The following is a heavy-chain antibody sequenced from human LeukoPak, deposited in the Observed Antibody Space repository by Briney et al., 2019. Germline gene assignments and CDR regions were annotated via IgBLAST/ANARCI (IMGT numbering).Heavy chain of an antibody. CDR3: ARLYDSGSYNFDF. Sequence: GGSLRLSCAASGFTFSSYSMNWVRQAPGKGLEWVSYISSSSSTIYYADSVKGRFTISRDNAKNTVYLQMNSLRAEDTAVYYCARLYDSGSYNFDFWGQGTLVTVSS. CDR1: GFTFSSYS. D-gene: IGHD3-10*01. V-gene: IGHV3-48*04. CDR2: ISSSSSTI. J-gene: IGHJ4*02.